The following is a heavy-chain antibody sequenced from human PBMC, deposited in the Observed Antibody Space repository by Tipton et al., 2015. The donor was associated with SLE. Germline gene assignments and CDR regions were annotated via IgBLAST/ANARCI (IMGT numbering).Heavy chain of an antibody. CDR3: ARGGVGGYDYFDY. V-gene: IGHV4-61*02. CDR1: NGSISSGSYY. J-gene: IGHJ4*02. CDR2: VYTTGST. D-gene: IGHD5-12*01. Sequence: TLSLTCIVSNGSISSGSYYWSWFRQPAGKGLEWIGRVYTTGSTNYNPSLKSRVSISIDTSKNQFSLKMNSITAADAAVYYCARGGVGGYDYFDYWGQGTLVTVSS.